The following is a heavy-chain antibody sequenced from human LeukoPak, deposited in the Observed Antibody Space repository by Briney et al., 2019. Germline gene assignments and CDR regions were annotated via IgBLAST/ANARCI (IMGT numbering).Heavy chain of an antibody. D-gene: IGHD6-6*01. J-gene: IGHJ5*02. CDR2: ISAYNGNT. Sequence: ASVKVSCKASGYTFTSYGISWVRQAPGQGLEWMGWISAYNGNTNYAQKLQGRVNMTTDTSTSTAYMRLSSLRSEDTAVYCCARSIAARFPNIWFDPWGQGTLVTVSS. V-gene: IGHV1-18*01. CDR3: ARSIAARFPNIWFDP. CDR1: GYTFTSYG.